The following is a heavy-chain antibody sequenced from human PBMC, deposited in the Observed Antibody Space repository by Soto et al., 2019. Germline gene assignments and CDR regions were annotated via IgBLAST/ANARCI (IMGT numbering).Heavy chain of an antibody. CDR2: IWYDGSNK. CDR1: GFTFSSYG. J-gene: IGHJ2*01. CDR3: ARGGYSSGWVNWYFDL. V-gene: IGHV3-33*01. Sequence: QVQLVESGGGVVQPGRSLRLSCAASGFTFSSYGMHWVRQAPGKGLEWVAVIWYDGSNKYYADSVKGRFTISRDNSKNTLYLQMNSLRAEDTAVYYCARGGYSSGWVNWYFDLWGRGTLVTVSS. D-gene: IGHD6-19*01.